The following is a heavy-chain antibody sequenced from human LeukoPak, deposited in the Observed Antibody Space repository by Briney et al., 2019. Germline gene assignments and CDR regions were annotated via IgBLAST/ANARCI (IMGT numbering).Heavy chain of an antibody. Sequence: EASVKVSCKASGYTFTSYGISWVRQAPGQGLEWMGWISAYNGNTNYAQKLQGRVTMTTDTSTSTAYMELGSLRSDDTAVYYCASGKALGSSSWYIDYWGQGTLVTVSS. CDR2: ISAYNGNT. D-gene: IGHD6-13*01. CDR1: GYTFTSYG. CDR3: ASGKALGSSSWYIDY. J-gene: IGHJ4*02. V-gene: IGHV1-18*01.